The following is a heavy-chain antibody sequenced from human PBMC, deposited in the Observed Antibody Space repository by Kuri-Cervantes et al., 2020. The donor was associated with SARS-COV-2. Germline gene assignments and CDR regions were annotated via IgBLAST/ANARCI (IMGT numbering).Heavy chain of an antibody. V-gene: IGHV3-74*01. J-gene: IGHJ4*02. CDR2: TNTDGSST. CDR1: GFTFSNYW. Sequence: LSLTCAASGFTFSNYWMHWVRQAPGRGLVWVSRTNTDGSSTSYADSVKGRFTISRDNAKNTLYLQMNSLRAEDTAVYYCARGDSSGYLYYFDYWGQGTLVTVSS. CDR3: ARGDSSGYLYYFDY. D-gene: IGHD3-22*01.